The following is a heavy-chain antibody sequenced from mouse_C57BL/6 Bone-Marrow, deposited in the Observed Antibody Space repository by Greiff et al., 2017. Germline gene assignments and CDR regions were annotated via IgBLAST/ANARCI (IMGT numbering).Heavy chain of an antibody. D-gene: IGHD4-1*01. CDR3: ARWETNWGYYCTMDY. J-gene: IGHJ4*01. CDR2: IDPSDSAT. CDR1: GYTFTSYW. V-gene: IGHV1-52*01. Sequence: QVQLQQPGAELVRPGSSVKLSCKASGYTFTSYWMHWVKQRPIQGLEWIGNIDPSDSATHYNQKFKDKATLTVDKSSSTAYMQLNSLTSEDSAVYCCARWETNWGYYCTMDYWGQGTSVIVSS.